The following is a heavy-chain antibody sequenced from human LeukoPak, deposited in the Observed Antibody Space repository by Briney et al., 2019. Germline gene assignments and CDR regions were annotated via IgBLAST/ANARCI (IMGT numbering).Heavy chain of an antibody. CDR1: GGSISSYY. D-gene: IGHD3-22*01. CDR3: ARDNGGYDYFDY. J-gene: IGHJ4*02. V-gene: IGHV4-4*07. CDR2: IYTSGST. Sequence: SXXXSLTCTVSGGSISSYYWSWLRQPAGKGLEWIGRIYTSGSTNYNPSLKSRVTMSVDTSKNQFSLKLSSVTAADTAVYYCARDNGGYDYFDYWGQGTLVTVSS.